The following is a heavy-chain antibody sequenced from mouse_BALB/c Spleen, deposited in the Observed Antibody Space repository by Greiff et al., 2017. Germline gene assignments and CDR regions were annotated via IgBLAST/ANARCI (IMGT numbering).Heavy chain of an antibody. Sequence: EVKLQESGGGLVKPGGSLKLSCAASGFTFSDYYMYWVRQTPEKRLEWVATISDGGSYTYYPDSVKGRFTISRDNANNNLYLQMSSLKSEDTAMYYCARDRSNYDYAMDYWGQGTSVTVSS. CDR2: ISDGGSYT. V-gene: IGHV5-4*02. J-gene: IGHJ4*01. CDR1: GFTFSDYY. D-gene: IGHD2-5*01. CDR3: ARDRSNYDYAMDY.